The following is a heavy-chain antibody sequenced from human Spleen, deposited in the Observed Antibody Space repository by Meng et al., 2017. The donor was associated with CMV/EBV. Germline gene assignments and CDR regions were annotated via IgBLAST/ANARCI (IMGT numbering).Heavy chain of an antibody. D-gene: IGHD3-22*01. CDR3: ARTRYYYNSTGYSVPTTFDY. Sequence: GGYFWSWIRQPPGTGLEWIGYIYYTGSSKYNPFLKSRVSISVDTSKNRFSLKLNSVTVADTAVYYCARTRYYYNSTGYSVPTTFDYWGQGALVTVSS. CDR2: IYYTGSS. J-gene: IGHJ4*02. V-gene: IGHV4-31*02. CDR1: GGYF.